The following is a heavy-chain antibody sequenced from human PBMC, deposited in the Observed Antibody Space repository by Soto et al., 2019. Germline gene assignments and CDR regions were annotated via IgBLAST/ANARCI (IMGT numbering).Heavy chain of an antibody. V-gene: IGHV3-23*01. CDR1: GVDFSSYA. CDR3: AKDAAWRVAARFEH. D-gene: IGHD6-19*01. Sequence: EVHILESGGGLGQPGGSLRLSCSDSGVDFSSYAMSWVSHAPGKGLAWVSSITDTGDSTYYSDSVKGRFTVSRDNSKNTLFLQRTSLRVEDTEIYYGAKDAAWRVAARFEHWGQGSLVTVSS. J-gene: IGHJ4*02. CDR2: ITDTGDST.